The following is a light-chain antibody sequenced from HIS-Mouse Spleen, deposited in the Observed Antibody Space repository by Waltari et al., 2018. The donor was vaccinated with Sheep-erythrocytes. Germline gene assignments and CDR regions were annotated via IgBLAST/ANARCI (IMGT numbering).Light chain of an antibody. CDR3: CSYAGSSTPWV. CDR2: AGS. Sequence: QSALTQPASVSGSPGQSITISCTGTSSDVGSYILVSWYQQHPGKAPKLMIYAGSKRPSGVSNRFSGSKSGKTASLTISGLQAEDEADYYCCSYAGSSTPWVFGGGTKLTVL. V-gene: IGLV2-23*01. J-gene: IGLJ3*02. CDR1: SSDVGSYIL.